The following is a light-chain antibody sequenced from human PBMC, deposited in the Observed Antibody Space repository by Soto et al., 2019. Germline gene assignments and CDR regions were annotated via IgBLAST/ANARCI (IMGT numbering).Light chain of an antibody. CDR3: GACDDSMNVYV. J-gene: IGLJ1*01. CDR2: SNN. Sequence: QSVLTQPPSASGTPGQRVIISCSGSSSNIGSNTVNWYHQLPGTAPKLLIYSNNQRPSGVPDRFSGSKSGTSASLAISGLQSEDEADYYCGACDDSMNVYVFGTGTKLTVL. CDR1: SSNIGSNT. V-gene: IGLV1-44*01.